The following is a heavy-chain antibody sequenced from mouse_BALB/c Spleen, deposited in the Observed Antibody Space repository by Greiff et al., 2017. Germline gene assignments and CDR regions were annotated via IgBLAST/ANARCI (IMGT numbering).Heavy chain of an antibody. D-gene: IGHD2-4*01. J-gene: IGHJ3*01. CDR1: GFTFSDYY. CDR3: ARDGDYDGFAY. CDR2: ISDGGSYT. Sequence: EVQRVESGGGLVKPGGSLKLSCAASGFTFSDYYMYWVRQTPEKRLEWVATISDGGSYTYYPDSVKGRFTISRDNAKNNLYLQMSSLKSEDTAMYYCARDGDYDGFAYWGQGTLVTVSA. V-gene: IGHV5-4*02.